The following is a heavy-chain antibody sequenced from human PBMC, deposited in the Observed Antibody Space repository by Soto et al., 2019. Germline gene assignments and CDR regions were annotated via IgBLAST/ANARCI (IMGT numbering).Heavy chain of an antibody. D-gene: IGHD1-1*01. J-gene: IGHJ3*02. V-gene: IGHV5-51*01. Sequence: GESLKISCKGFDYTFAAYWIGRVRQMPGKGLEWIGVINPRDSEVKYSPPFEGQVTISADKSINTAFLQWRSLKASNTAMYYGARPDYTQDVWYNQYDIWGQGTTVTVS. CDR1: DYTFAAYW. CDR3: ARPDYTQDVWYNQYDI. CDR2: INPRDSEV.